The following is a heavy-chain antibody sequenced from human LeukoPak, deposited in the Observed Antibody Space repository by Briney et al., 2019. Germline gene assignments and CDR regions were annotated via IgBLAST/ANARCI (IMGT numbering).Heavy chain of an antibody. CDR2: INPNSGGT. J-gene: IGHJ5*02. CDR1: GYTFTGYY. V-gene: IGHV1-2*02. D-gene: IGHD3-10*01. Sequence: ASVKVSCKASGYTFTGYYMHWVRQAPGQGLEWMGWINPNSGGTNYAQKLQGRVTVTTDTSTSTAYMELRSLRSDDTAVYYCAREAYYYGSGWFDPWGQGTLVTVSS. CDR3: AREAYYYGSGWFDP.